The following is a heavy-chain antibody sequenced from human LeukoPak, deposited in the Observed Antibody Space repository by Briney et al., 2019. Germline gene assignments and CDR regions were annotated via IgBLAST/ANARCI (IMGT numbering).Heavy chain of an antibody. J-gene: IGHJ6*03. CDR1: GLSITSYY. V-gene: IGHV4-59*01. CDR2: MYYSESP. CDR3: ARAYGSGPYYYYMDV. Sequence: SETLSLTCTVSGLSITSYYWSWIRQPPGKGLEYIGYMYYSESPNYNPSLKNRVTFSVEMSKNQFSLKLNSVTAADTAVYYCARAYGSGPYYYYMDVWGKGTTVIVSS. D-gene: IGHD3-10*01.